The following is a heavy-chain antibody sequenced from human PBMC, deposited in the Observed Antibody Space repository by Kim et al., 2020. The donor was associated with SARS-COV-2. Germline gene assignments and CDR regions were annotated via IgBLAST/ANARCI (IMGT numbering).Heavy chain of an antibody. Sequence: KGRFTICRDNSKNTLYLQMSSLRAEDTAVYYCVKGGIAVAAEQLGYGMDVWGQGTTVTVSS. CDR3: VKGGIAVAAEQLGYGMDV. J-gene: IGHJ6*02. D-gene: IGHD6-19*01. V-gene: IGHV3-64D*06.